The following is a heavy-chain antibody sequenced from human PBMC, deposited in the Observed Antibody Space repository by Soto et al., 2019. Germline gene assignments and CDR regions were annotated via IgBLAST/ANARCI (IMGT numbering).Heavy chain of an antibody. V-gene: IGHV1-18*01. CDR2: IVTYNGNT. CDR1: GYTFPSYG. Sequence: QVQLVQSGAEVKKPGASVKVSCKASGYTFPSYGISWVRQAPGQGLEWMGWIVTYNGNTTYAQRVQGRVTLTTDTLTITAYMAVRSLRSDATAVYYCARVVDCGYDQDFDYWGKGTLVTVSS. D-gene: IGHD5-12*01. J-gene: IGHJ4*02. CDR3: ARVVDCGYDQDFDY.